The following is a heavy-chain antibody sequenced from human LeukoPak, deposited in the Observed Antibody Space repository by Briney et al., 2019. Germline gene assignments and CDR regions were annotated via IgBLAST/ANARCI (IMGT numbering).Heavy chain of an antibody. CDR1: GLTFSSYE. D-gene: IGHD2-21*01. J-gene: IGHJ4*02. V-gene: IGHV3-48*03. CDR2: ISSSGSTI. CDR3: ARDEGEGGSLDY. Sequence: QAGGSLRLSCAASGLTFSSYEMNWVRQAPGKGLEWVSYISSSGSTIYYADSVKGRFTISRDNAKNSLYLQMNSMRAEDTAVYYCARDEGEGGSLDYWGQGTLVTVSS.